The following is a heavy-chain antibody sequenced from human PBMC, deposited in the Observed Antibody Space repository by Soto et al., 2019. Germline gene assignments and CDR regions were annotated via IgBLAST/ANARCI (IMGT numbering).Heavy chain of an antibody. V-gene: IGHV3-9*01. D-gene: IGHD2-2*01. J-gene: IGHJ4*02. CDR2: ISWNSGSI. Sequence: GGSLRLSCAASGFTFDDYAMHWVRQAPGKGLEWVSGISWNSGSIGYADSVKGRFTISRDNAKNSLYLQMNSLSAEDTAIYYCGTSRNFDYWGQGTLVTVSS. CDR3: GTSRNFDY. CDR1: GFTFDDYA.